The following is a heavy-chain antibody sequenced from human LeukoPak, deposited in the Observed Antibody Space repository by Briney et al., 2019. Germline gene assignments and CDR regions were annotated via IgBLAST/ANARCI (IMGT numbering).Heavy chain of an antibody. CDR1: GFTFRSYG. V-gene: IGHV3-30*03. D-gene: IGHD5-24*01. J-gene: IGHJ5*02. CDR2: ISSDGSDM. Sequence: ARSLRLSCAASGFTFRSYGMHWVRQAPGKGLEWVSFISSDGSDMYYGDSVKGRFTISRDNAKNSLYLQMNSLRAEDTAVYYCARGRYGMVTILNWFDPWGQGTLVTVSS. CDR3: ARGRYGMVTILNWFDP.